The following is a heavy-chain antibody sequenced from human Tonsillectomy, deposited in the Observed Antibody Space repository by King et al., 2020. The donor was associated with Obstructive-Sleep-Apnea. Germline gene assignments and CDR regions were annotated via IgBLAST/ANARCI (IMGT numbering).Heavy chain of an antibody. CDR3: ARVKWRPYYYGMDV. CDR2: IYHSGST. V-gene: IGHV4-4*02. D-gene: IGHD2-8*01. J-gene: IGHJ6*02. Sequence: VQLQESGPGLVKPSGTLSLTCAVSGGSISSTNWWSWVRQPPGKGLEWIGEIYHSGSTNYNPTLKSRVTISVDKSKNQFSLNLNSVTAADTAVYYCARVKWRPYYYGMDVWGQGTTVTVSS. CDR1: GGSISSTNW.